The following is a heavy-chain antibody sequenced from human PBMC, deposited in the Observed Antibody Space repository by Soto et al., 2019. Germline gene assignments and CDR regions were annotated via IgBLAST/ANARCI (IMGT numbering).Heavy chain of an antibody. D-gene: IGHD2-21*02. J-gene: IGHJ5*02. Sequence: GASVKVSCKASGGTFSSYAISWVRQAPGQGLEGMGGIIPIFGTANYAQKFQGRVTITADESTSTAYMELSSLRSEDTAVYYCARGRGGNSAYWFDPWGQGTLVTVSS. CDR1: GGTFSSYA. V-gene: IGHV1-69*13. CDR2: IIPIFGTA. CDR3: ARGRGGNSAYWFDP.